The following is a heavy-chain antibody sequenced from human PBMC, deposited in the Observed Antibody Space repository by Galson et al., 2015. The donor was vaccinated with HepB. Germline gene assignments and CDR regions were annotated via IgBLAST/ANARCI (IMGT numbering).Heavy chain of an antibody. CDR3: ARGKWLAPYYYYYYYMDV. J-gene: IGHJ6*03. CDR1: GGSFSGYY. D-gene: IGHD6-19*01. V-gene: IGHV4-34*01. Sequence: ETLSLTCAVYGGSFSGYYWSWIRQPPGKGLEWIGEINHSGSTNYNPSLKSRVTISVDTSKNQFSLKLSSVTAADTAVYYCARGKWLAPYYYYYYYMDVWGKGTTVTVSS. CDR2: INHSGST.